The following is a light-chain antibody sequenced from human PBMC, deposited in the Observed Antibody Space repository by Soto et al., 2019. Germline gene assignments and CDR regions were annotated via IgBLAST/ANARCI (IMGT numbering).Light chain of an antibody. Sequence: QSVLTQPPSASGSPGQSVAISCTGTSSDVGGYNYVSWYQQHPGKAPKLMIYEVNKRPSGVPDRFSGSKSGNTASLTVSGLQAEDEADYYCSSSAGGSNVFGTGTKVTVL. CDR1: SSDVGGYNY. J-gene: IGLJ1*01. CDR2: EVN. V-gene: IGLV2-8*01. CDR3: SSSAGGSNV.